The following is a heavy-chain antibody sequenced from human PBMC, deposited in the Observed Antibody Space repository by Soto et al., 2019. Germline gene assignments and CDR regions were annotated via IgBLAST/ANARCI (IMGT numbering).Heavy chain of an antibody. V-gene: IGHV3-7*01. CDR3: ARELYDFWREGYYYGMDV. CDR1: GFTFSSYW. D-gene: IGHD3-3*01. Sequence: LRLSCAASGFTFSSYWMIWVRQAPGKGLEWVANIKQDGSEKYYVDSVKGRFTISRDNAKNSLYLQMNSLRAEDTAVYYCARELYDFWREGYYYGMDVWGQGTTVTVSS. CDR2: IKQDGSEK. J-gene: IGHJ6*02.